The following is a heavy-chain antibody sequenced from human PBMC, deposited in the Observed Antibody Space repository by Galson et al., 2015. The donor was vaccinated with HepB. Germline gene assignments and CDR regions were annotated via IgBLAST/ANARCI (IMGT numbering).Heavy chain of an antibody. D-gene: IGHD3-22*01. J-gene: IGHJ1*01. V-gene: IGHV1-69*13. CDR2: IIPIFGTA. CDR1: GGTFSSYA. CDR3: ARDYYYDSSGYWEGLQH. Sequence: SVKVSCKASGGTFSSYAISWVRQAPGQGLEWMGGIIPIFGTANYAQKFQGRVTITADESTSTAYMELSSLRSEDTAVYYCARDYYYDSSGYWEGLQHWGQGTLVTVSS.